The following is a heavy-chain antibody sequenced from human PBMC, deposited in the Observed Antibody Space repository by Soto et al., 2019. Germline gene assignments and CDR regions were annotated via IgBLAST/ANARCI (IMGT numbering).Heavy chain of an antibody. V-gene: IGHV3-7*01. CDR1: GFTFSSYW. CDR3: ARDLRRYYGSGISWFDP. D-gene: IGHD3-10*01. Sequence: GGSLRLSCAASGFTFSSYWMSWVRQAPGKGLEWVANIKQDGSEKYYVDSVKGRFTISRDNAKNSLYLQMNSLRAEDTAVYYCARDLRRYYGSGISWFDPWGQGTLVTVSS. CDR2: IKQDGSEK. J-gene: IGHJ5*02.